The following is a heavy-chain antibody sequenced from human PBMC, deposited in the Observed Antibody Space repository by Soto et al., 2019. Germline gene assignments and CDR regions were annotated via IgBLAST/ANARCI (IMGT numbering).Heavy chain of an antibody. D-gene: IGHD3-10*01. CDR2: INHSGST. V-gene: IGHV4-34*01. J-gene: IGHJ6*02. Sequence: SETLSLTCAVYGGSFRGYYWSWIRQPPGKGLEWIGEINHSGSTNYNPSLKSRVTISVDTSKNQFSLKLSSVTAADTAVYYCARLIITRITMVRGVKPYGMDVWGQGTTVTVSS. CDR1: GGSFRGYY. CDR3: ARLIITRITMVRGVKPYGMDV.